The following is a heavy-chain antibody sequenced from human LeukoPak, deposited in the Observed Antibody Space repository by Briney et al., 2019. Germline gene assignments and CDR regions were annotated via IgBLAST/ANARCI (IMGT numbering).Heavy chain of an antibody. CDR1: GGSISSGGYY. J-gene: IGHJ4*02. CDR2: IYYSGST. D-gene: IGHD4-23*01. CDR3: ARNGNYGGNSDY. V-gene: IGHV4-31*03. Sequence: SETLSLTCTVSGGSISSGGYYWSWIRQHPGKGLEWIGYIYYSGSTYYNPSLKSRVTISIDTSKNQFSLKLSSVTAADTAVYYCARNGNYGGNSDYWGQGTLVTVSS.